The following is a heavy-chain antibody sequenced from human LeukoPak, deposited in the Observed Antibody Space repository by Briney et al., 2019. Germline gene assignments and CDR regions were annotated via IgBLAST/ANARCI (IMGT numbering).Heavy chain of an antibody. D-gene: IGHD2-15*01. Sequence: ASVKVSCKASGYTFTKYGISWVRQAPGQGLEWMAWISASNGNTNYAHKVQGRVTITTDTSKSKAYVELRSLRSDDTAVYYCARGGGYCSGGSCYECDYWGQGTLVTVSS. V-gene: IGHV1-18*01. J-gene: IGHJ4*02. CDR1: GYTFTKYG. CDR3: ARGGGYCSGGSCYECDY. CDR2: ISASNGNT.